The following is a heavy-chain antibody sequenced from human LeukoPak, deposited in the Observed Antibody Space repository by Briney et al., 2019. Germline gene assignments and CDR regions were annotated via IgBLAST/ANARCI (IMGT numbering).Heavy chain of an antibody. CDR2: ISGSSNPI. CDR3: ARRNYDFWSGYFYYFDY. CDR1: GFTFSSYS. V-gene: IGHV3-48*01. D-gene: IGHD3-3*01. J-gene: IGHJ4*02. Sequence: EGSLRLSCAASGFTFSSYSMSWVRQAPGKGLEWVSYISGSSNPIYYADSVKGRFTISRDNAKNSLYLQMNSLRAEDTAVYYCARRNYDFWSGYFYYFDYWGQGTLVTVSS.